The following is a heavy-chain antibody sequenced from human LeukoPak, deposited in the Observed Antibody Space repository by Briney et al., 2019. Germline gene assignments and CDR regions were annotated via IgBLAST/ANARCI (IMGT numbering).Heavy chain of an antibody. CDR1: GFTFSSYA. V-gene: IGHV3-23*01. CDR3: AKDRGIAAAGSDYYMDV. CDR2: ISGSGGST. J-gene: IGHJ6*03. Sequence: PGRSLRLSCAASGFTFSSYAMSWVRQAPGKGLEWVSAISGSGGSTYYADSVKGRFTISRDNSKNTLYLQMNSLRAEDTAVYYCAKDRGIAAAGSDYYMDVWGKGTTVTVSS. D-gene: IGHD6-13*01.